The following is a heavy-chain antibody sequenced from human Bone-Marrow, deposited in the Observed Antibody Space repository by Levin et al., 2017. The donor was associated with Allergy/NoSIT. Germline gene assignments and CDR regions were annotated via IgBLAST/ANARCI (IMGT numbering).Heavy chain of an antibody. V-gene: IGHV3-33*01. Sequence: GGSLRLSCAPSGLTFSRSGMHWVRQAPGKGLEWVAVIWFDGSREYHADSVKGRFTISRDNSKNTLYLQMSSLRAEDTGFYYCARDKSNGWIDYWGQGTLVTVSS. CDR2: IWFDGSRE. CDR3: ARDKSNGWIDY. J-gene: IGHJ4*02. D-gene: IGHD6-19*01. CDR1: GLTFSRSG.